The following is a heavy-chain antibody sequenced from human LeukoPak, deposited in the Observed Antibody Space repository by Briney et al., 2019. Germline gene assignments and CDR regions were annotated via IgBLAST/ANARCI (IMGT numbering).Heavy chain of an antibody. CDR2: IYYSGST. V-gene: IGHV4-59*01. J-gene: IGHJ4*02. CDR3: ARGKIWSPVYLSH. CDR1: GGSISSYY. Sequence: SETLSLTCTVSGGSISSYYWSWIRQPPGKGLEWIGYIYYSGSTNYNPSLKSRVTISVDTSKNQFSLRLSSVTAADTAVYYCARGKIWSPVYLSHWGQGTLVTVSS. D-gene: IGHD3-10*01.